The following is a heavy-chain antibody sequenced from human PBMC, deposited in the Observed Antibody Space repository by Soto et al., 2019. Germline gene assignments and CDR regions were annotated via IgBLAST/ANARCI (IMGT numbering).Heavy chain of an antibody. D-gene: IGHD6-19*01. CDR1: GFTFSSYS. CDR3: ARANSSGWYHGSY. Sequence: GGSLRLSCAASGFTFSSYSMNWVRQAPGKGLEWVSSISSSSSYIYYADSVKGRFTISRDNAKNSLYLQMNSLRAEDTAVYYCARANSSGWYHGSYWGQGTLVTVSS. V-gene: IGHV3-21*01. J-gene: IGHJ4*02. CDR2: ISSSSSYI.